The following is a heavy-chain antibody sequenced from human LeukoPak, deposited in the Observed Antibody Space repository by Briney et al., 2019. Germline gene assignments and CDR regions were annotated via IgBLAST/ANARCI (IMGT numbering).Heavy chain of an antibody. CDR2: ISGSGNTI. Sequence: PGGSLRLSCAASGFTFSDYYMNWIRQAPGKGLEWISYISGSGNTIYQADSVKGRFTISRDNAKNSLFLQMNSLRADDTAVYYCARDLEQQMVLGRFDPWGQGTLSSSPQ. D-gene: IGHD6-13*01. CDR1: GFTFSDYY. V-gene: IGHV3-11*01. J-gene: IGHJ5*02. CDR3: ARDLEQQMVLGRFDP.